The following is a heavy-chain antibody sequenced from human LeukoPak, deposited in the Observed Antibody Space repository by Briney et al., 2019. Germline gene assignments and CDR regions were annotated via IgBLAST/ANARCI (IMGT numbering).Heavy chain of an antibody. CDR3: ASQDKNYYYYGMDV. J-gene: IGHJ6*02. Sequence: PGGSLRLSCAASGFTFSSYNMNWVRQAPGKGLEWVSYISSSSSIIYYADSVKGRFTISRDNAKNSLYLQMNSLRDEDTAVYYCASQDKNYYYYGMDVWGQGTTVTVSS. V-gene: IGHV3-48*02. CDR1: GFTFSSYN. CDR2: ISSSSSII.